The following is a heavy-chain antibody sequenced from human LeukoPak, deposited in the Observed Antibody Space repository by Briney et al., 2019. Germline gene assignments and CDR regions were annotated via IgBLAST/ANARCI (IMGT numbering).Heavy chain of an antibody. J-gene: IGHJ4*02. CDR1: GFTFSSYW. CDR3: ARDRSSLGLWFVELRN. D-gene: IGHD3-10*01. Sequence: RGSLRLSCAASGFTFSSYWMHWVRHAPGEGLVWVSRIYSDGSSTNYADSVKGRFTISRVNAKNTLYLQMNSLRAEDTAVYYCARDRSSLGLWFVELRNWGQGTLVTVSS. CDR2: IYSDGSST. V-gene: IGHV3-74*01.